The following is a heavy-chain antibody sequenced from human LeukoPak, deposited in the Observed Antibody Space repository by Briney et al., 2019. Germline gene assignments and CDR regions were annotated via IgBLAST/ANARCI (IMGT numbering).Heavy chain of an antibody. V-gene: IGHV4-39*07. CDR3: ARGVSITGTTWDVVDY. J-gene: IGHJ4*02. CDR2: IYYSGST. Sequence: PSETLSLTCTVSGGSISSSSYYWGWIRQPPGKGLEWIGSIYYSGSTNYNPSLKSRVTISVDTSKNQFSLKLSSVTAADTAVYYCARGVSITGTTWDVVDYWGQGTLVTVSS. D-gene: IGHD1-20*01. CDR1: GGSISSSSYY.